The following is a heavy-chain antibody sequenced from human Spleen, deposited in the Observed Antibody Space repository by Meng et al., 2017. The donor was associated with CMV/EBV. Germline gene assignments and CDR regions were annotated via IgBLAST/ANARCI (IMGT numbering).Heavy chain of an antibody. CDR1: GGSFSGYY. J-gene: IGHJ6*02. CDR2: INHSGST. Sequence: SETLSLTCAVYGGSFSGYYWSWIRQPPGKGLEWIGEINHSGSTNYNPSLKSRVTISVDTSKNQFSLKLSSVTAADTAVYYCARVQAYYDFWSGYYPGMDVWGQGTTVTVSS. CDR3: ARVQAYYDFWSGYYPGMDV. V-gene: IGHV4-34*01. D-gene: IGHD3-3*01.